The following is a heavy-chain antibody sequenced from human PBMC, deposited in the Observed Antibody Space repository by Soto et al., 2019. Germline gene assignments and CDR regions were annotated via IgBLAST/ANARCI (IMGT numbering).Heavy chain of an antibody. J-gene: IGHJ4*02. V-gene: IGHV4-31*03. CDR1: GGSISRSGYF. Sequence: QVQLQASGPGLVKPSQTLSLTCTVSGGSISRSGYFWSWIRQHPGKGLELIGYIYDSGSTYYNPSLKSRVSLSVDASKTQLSLNLTSVTAADTAMYYCARSSRSSFDYWGQGTLVTVSS. CDR3: ARSSRSSFDY. CDR2: IYDSGST.